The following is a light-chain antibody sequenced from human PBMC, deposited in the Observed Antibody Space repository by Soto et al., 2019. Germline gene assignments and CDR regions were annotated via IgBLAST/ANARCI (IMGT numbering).Light chain of an antibody. Sequence: QSALTQPASVSGSPGQSITISCTGTTSDVGGYNYVSWYQQHPGKAPKLMIYEVTNRPSGVSKRFSGSKSGNTASLTISGLQADDEADYYCSSYTDSSTLLVLFGGGTQLTVL. CDR1: TSDVGGYNY. J-gene: IGLJ3*02. CDR3: SSYTDSSTLLVL. V-gene: IGLV2-14*01. CDR2: EVT.